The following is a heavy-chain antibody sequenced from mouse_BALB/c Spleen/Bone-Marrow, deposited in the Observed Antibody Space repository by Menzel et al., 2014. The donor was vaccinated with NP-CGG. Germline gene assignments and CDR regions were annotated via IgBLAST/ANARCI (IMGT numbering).Heavy chain of an antibody. J-gene: IGHJ4*01. CDR3: ARVTSSAVGAMDY. Sequence: QVQLQQPGPGLVSPSQRLSITCTVSGFSLTNYGFHWVRQPPGKGLEWLGVIWAGGSTNYNSALMSRLSISKDNSKSQVFLKMNSLQTDDTAMYYCARVTSSAVGAMDYWGQGTSVTVSS. D-gene: IGHD3-2*02. V-gene: IGHV2-9*02. CDR1: GFSLTNYG. CDR2: IWAGGST.